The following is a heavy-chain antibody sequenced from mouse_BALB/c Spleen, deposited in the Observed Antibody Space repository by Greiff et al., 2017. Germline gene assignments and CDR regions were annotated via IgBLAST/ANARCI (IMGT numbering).Heavy chain of an antibody. CDR3: ARSTMITFAY. V-gene: IGHV14-3*02. CDR1: GYSFTGYN. Sequence: VHVKQSGPELGKPGASVKISCKASGYSFTGYNMYWVKQSHRKSLEWIGRIDPANGNTKYDPKFQGKATITADTSSNTAYLQLSSLTSEDTAVYYCARSTMITFAYWGQGTLVTVSA. J-gene: IGHJ3*01. D-gene: IGHD2-4*01. CDR2: IDPANGNT.